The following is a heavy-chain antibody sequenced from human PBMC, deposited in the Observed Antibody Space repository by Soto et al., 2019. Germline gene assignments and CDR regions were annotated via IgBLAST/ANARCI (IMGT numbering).Heavy chain of an antibody. CDR2: INTYHGNT. D-gene: IGHD6-13*01. CDR1: GYTFTNYG. V-gene: IGHV1-18*01. CDR3: ARRPGFSARWGYFFSGMKI. J-gene: IGHJ6*02. Sequence: QVQLVQSGAELKKPGASVKVSCKASGYTFTNYGISWVRQAPGQGLEWMGWINTYHGNTKYAQKPQGRVTMTKDTSPNTGYLELKRPKSDDTAVYYFARRPGFSARWGYFFSGMKIRGQGTTVIVSS.